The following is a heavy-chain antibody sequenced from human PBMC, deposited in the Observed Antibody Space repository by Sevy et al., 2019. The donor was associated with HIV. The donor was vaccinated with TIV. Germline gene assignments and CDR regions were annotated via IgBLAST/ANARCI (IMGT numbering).Heavy chain of an antibody. D-gene: IGHD2-21*01. CDR2: IGPDGRVT. CDR1: GFTPFTFSSYW. J-gene: IGHJ6*02. V-gene: IGHV3-74*01. CDR3: ARAPDCCGGRCSHYYGMDV. Sequence: GGSLRLSCVVSGFTPFTFSSYWMHWVRQGPGKGLVWVSRIGPDGRVTTYADSVKGRFTVSRDNAKNTVYLQMNSLRPEDTAVYYCARAPDCCGGRCSHYYGMDVWGQGTTVTVSS.